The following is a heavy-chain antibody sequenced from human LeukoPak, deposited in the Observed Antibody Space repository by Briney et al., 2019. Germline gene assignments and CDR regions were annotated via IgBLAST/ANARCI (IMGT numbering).Heavy chain of an antibody. D-gene: IGHD1-26*01. J-gene: IGHJ3*02. Sequence: PEGSLRLSCAASGFTFSDYYMSWMRQAPGKGLEWVSYISNSGDTMYYVDSVKGRFTISRDNSKNSLFLQMSSLRVEDTTIYYCARARGSYAFDIWGQGTMVTVSS. V-gene: IGHV3-11*04. CDR3: ARARGSYAFDI. CDR2: ISNSGDTM. CDR1: GFTFSDYY.